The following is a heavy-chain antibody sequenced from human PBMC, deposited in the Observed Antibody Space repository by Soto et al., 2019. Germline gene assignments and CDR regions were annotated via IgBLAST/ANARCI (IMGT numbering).Heavy chain of an antibody. V-gene: IGHV4-39*01. CDR2: VYYSGST. Sequence: NPSETLSLTCTVSGGSISSSSYYWGWIRQPPGKGLEWIGSVYYSGSTYYNPSLKSRVTISVDTSKNQFSLKLSSVTAADTAVYYCARRGITSYYFDYWGQGTLVTVSS. CDR3: ARRGITSYYFDY. J-gene: IGHJ4*02. D-gene: IGHD3-16*01. CDR1: GGSISSSSYY.